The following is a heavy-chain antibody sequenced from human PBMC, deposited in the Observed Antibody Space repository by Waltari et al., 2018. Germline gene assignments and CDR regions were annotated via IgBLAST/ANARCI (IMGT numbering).Heavy chain of an antibody. CDR1: GNSRSDHY. Sequence: EIRLLQSGAEVKKPGATVKISCKASGNSRSDHYIPWVQQVPGKGLEWIGRIDPEDGETIYAEKFEDRVTLTADLATETAYLELSRLSSDDTATYYCARRSGHCDGTTCSAGWFDPWGQGTLVKVSS. CDR2: IDPEDGET. J-gene: IGHJ5*02. V-gene: IGHV1-69-2*01. D-gene: IGHD2-2*01. CDR3: ARRSGHCDGTTCSAGWFDP.